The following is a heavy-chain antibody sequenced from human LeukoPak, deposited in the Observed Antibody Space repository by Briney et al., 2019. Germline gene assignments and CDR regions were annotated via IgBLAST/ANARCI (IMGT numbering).Heavy chain of an antibody. V-gene: IGHV4-34*01. CDR2: INHSGST. Sequence: SETLSLTCAVYGGSFSGYYWSWIRQPPGKGLEWIGEINHSGSTNYNPSLKSRVTISVDTSKNQFSLKLSSVTAADTAVHYCARVPSGWTPVYYYYYMDVWGKGTTVTVSS. CDR1: GGSFSGYY. J-gene: IGHJ6*03. D-gene: IGHD6-19*01. CDR3: ARVPSGWTPVYYYYYMDV.